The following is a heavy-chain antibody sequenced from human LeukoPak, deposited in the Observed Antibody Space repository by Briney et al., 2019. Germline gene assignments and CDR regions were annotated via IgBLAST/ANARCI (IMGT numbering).Heavy chain of an antibody. CDR1: GGTFSNYA. Sequence: SVKVSCKDSGGTFSNYAISWVRQAPGQGLEWMGGIIPMFGAANYAQKFQGRVTIIADKSTSTAYMKLSSLKSEDTAVYYCARDVLDYYDRSDYVTWGQGTLVTVSS. J-gene: IGHJ4*02. D-gene: IGHD3-22*01. V-gene: IGHV1-69*06. CDR2: IIPMFGAA. CDR3: ARDVLDYYDRSDYVT.